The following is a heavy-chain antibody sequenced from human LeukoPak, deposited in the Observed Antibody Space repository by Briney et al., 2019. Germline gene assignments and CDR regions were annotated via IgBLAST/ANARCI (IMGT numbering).Heavy chain of an antibody. CDR1: GFNSGNYW. V-gene: IGHV3-7*01. CDR2: IKQDGIET. J-gene: IGHJ6*02. CDR3: ARQLWLAQNYYYGMDV. D-gene: IGHD5-18*01. Sequence: GGSLRLSCAASGFNSGNYWMSWVRQAPGQRLEWLANIKQDGIETYYLDSVKGRFTISRDSARNSVYLQMNSLRADDTAVYYCARQLWLAQNYYYGMDVWGQGTTVTVSS.